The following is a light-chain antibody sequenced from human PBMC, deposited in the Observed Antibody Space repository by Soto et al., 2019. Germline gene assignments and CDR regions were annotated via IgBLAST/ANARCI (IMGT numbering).Light chain of an antibody. CDR1: NVGTKS. CDR2: YDS. CDR3: QVWDSNSDHVV. J-gene: IGLJ2*01. Sequence: SYELTQPPSVSVAPGKTARITCGGNNVGTKSVHWSQQKPGQAPVLVIYYDSERPSGIPERFSGSNPGDTATLTISRVEAGDEADYYCQVWDSNSDHVVFGGGTKLTVL. V-gene: IGLV3-21*04.